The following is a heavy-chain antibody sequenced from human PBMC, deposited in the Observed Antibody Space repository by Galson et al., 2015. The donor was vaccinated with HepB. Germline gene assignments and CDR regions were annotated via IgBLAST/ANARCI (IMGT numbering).Heavy chain of an antibody. CDR3: AKELWFGAIYYYGMNV. CDR1: GFTFSSYA. D-gene: IGHD3-10*01. V-gene: IGHV3-30*04. CDR2: ISYDESIK. J-gene: IGHJ6*02. Sequence: SLRLSCAVSGFTFSSYAMHWVRQAPGKGLEWVAVISYDESIKYYADPVKGRFTISRDISKNTLYLQINSLRAEDTALYYCAKELWFGAIYYYGMNVWDRGTTVTVSS.